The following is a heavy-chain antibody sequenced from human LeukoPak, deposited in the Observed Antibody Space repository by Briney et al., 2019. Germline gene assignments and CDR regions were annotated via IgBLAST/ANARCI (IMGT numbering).Heavy chain of an antibody. Sequence: GGSLRLSCAASGFTFSNYWMSWVRQAPGKGLEWLANIKQDGSEKYYVDSVKGRFTTSRDNAKKSLYLQMNSLRAEDTAVYYCASDRSNWYNYFDYWGQGTLVTVSS. CDR1: GFTFSNYW. CDR3: ASDRSNWYNYFDY. CDR2: IKQDGSEK. V-gene: IGHV3-7*04. D-gene: IGHD6-13*01. J-gene: IGHJ4*02.